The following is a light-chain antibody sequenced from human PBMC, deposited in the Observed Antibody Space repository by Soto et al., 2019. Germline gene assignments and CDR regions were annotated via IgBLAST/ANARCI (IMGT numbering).Light chain of an antibody. Sequence: EIVLTQSPGTLSLSPGESATLSCRASQSVSSSYLAWYQQKPGQAPRLVIYGASSRATGIPDRFSGSGSGTDFTLTISRLEPEDFAVYYCQQYGSSPGTFGQATKVEIK. CDR2: GAS. CDR3: QQYGSSPGT. V-gene: IGKV3-20*01. J-gene: IGKJ1*01. CDR1: QSVSSSY.